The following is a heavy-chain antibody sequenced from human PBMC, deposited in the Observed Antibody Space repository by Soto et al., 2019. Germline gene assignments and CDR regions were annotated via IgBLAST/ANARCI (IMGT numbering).Heavy chain of an antibody. D-gene: IGHD2-2*01. CDR1: GFTFSSYA. CDR3: ASIYCSSTSCYDYDAFDI. V-gene: IGHV3-30-3*01. Sequence: PGGSLRLSCAASGFTFSSYAIHWVRQAPGKGLEWVAVISYDGSNKYYADSVKGRFTISRDNSKNTLYLQMNSLRAEDTAVYYCASIYCSSTSCYDYDAFDIWGQGTMVTVSS. CDR2: ISYDGSNK. J-gene: IGHJ3*02.